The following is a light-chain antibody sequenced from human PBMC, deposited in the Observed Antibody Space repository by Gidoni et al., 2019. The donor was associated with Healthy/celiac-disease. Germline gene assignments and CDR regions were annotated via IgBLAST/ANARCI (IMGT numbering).Light chain of an antibody. Sequence: EIVLTQSPATLSLSPGERATLSCRASQSVYKYLAWYQQKPGQAPRLLIYGASNRATGLPARFSGSGSGTDFTLTISSLEPEDFAVYYCQQRSNWPRGTFGQGTKVDIK. CDR2: GAS. J-gene: IGKJ1*01. CDR3: QQRSNWPRGT. V-gene: IGKV3-11*01. CDR1: QSVYKY.